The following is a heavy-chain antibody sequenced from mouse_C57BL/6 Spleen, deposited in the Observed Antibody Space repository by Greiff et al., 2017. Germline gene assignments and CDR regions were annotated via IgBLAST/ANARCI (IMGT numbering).Heavy chain of an antibody. Sequence: ESGPGLVKPSQSLSLTCSVTGYSITSGYYWNWIRQFPGNKLEWMGYISYDGSNNYNPSLKNRISITRDTSKNQFFLKLNSVTTEDTATYYCARNYYGSPAWFAYWGQGTLVTVSA. CDR2: ISYDGSN. J-gene: IGHJ3*01. D-gene: IGHD1-1*01. V-gene: IGHV3-6*01. CDR3: ARNYYGSPAWFAY. CDR1: GYSITSGYY.